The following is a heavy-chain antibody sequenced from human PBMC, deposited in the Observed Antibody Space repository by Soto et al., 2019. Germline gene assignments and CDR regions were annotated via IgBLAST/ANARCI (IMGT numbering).Heavy chain of an antibody. V-gene: IGHV3-74*01. Sequence: GGSLRLSCAASGFTFSSYWMHWVRQAPGKGLVWVSRINSDGSSTSYADSVKGRSTISRDNAKNTLYLQMNSLRAEDTAVYYCARDPRIYGDYFYYYGMDVWGQGTTVTVSS. CDR2: INSDGSST. CDR3: ARDPRIYGDYFYYYGMDV. CDR1: GFTFSSYW. D-gene: IGHD4-17*01. J-gene: IGHJ6*02.